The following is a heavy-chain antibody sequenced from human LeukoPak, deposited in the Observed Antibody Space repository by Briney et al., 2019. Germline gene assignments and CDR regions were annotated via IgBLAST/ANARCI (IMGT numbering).Heavy chain of an antibody. Sequence: GRSLRLSCAASGFTFDDYAMHWVRQAPGKGLEWVSGISWNSGSIGYADSVKGRFTISRDNAKNSLYLQMNSLRAEDTALYYCAKDTGIYYDSRFHFDYWGREPWSPSPQ. CDR3: AKDTGIYYDSRFHFDY. V-gene: IGHV3-9*01. CDR2: ISWNSGSI. D-gene: IGHD3-22*01. J-gene: IGHJ4*02. CDR1: GFTFDDYA.